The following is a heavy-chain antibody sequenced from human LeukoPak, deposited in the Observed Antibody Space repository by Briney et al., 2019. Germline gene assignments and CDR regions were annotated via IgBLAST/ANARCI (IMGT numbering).Heavy chain of an antibody. CDR1: GFTFSNYA. V-gene: IGHV3-23*01. D-gene: IGHD3-9*01. CDR3: AKVLRYFDWLSGFDS. Sequence: HAGGSLRLSCAASGFTFSNYAMSWVRQAPGKGLEWVSGISDSGSSTYYADSVKGRFTISRDNSKNTLYIHMNSLRAEDTAVYYRAKVLRYFDWLSGFDSWGQGTLVAVSS. J-gene: IGHJ4*02. CDR2: ISDSGSST.